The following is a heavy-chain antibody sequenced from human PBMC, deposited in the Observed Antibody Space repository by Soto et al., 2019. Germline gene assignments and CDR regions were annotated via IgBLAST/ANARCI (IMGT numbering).Heavy chain of an antibody. CDR2: INPSGGST. J-gene: IGHJ4*02. V-gene: IGHV1-46*01. CDR1: GYTFTSYY. Sequence: ASVKVSCKASGYTFTSYYMHWVRQAPGQGLEWMGIINPSGGSTSYAQKFQGRVTMTRDTSTSTVYMELSSLRSEDTAVYYCARASDLYDFWSGYYTTQRSYYFDYWGQGTLVTVSS. CDR3: ARASDLYDFWSGYYTTQRSYYFDY. D-gene: IGHD3-3*01.